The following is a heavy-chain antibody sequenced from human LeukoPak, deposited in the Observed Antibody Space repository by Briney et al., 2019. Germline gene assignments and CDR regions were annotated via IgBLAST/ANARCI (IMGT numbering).Heavy chain of an antibody. D-gene: IGHD2-21*02. V-gene: IGHV4-30-4*01. CDR2: FYYSGST. Sequence: SETLSLTCTVSGGSISSGDYYWSWIRQPPGKGLEGLGYFYYSGSTYCNPSLKSRVTISVDTSKNQFSLKLSSVTAADTAVYYCARDVVVVTAIHDAFDIWGQGTMVTVSS. CDR3: ARDVVVVTAIHDAFDI. CDR1: GGSISSGDYY. J-gene: IGHJ3*02.